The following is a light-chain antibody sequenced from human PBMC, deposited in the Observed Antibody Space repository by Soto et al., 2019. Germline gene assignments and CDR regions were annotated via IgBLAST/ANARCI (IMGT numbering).Light chain of an antibody. CDR1: QGISSY. CDR2: AAS. V-gene: IGKV1-8*01. J-gene: IGKJ1*01. CDR3: QQYYSYPT. Sequence: AIRMTQSPSSLSASTGDRVTITCRASQGISSYLAWYQQKPGKAPKLLIYAASTLQSGVPSRLTGSGSGTDFTLTISCLQSEDFATYYCQQYYSYPTFGQGTKVEIK.